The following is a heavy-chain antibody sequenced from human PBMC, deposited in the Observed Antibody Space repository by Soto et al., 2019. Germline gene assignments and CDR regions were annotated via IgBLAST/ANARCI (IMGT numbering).Heavy chain of an antibody. V-gene: IGHV4-30-4*01. CDR1: GGSISSGDYY. CDR2: IYYSGST. Sequence: KLSETLSLTCTVSGGSISSGDYYWSWIRQPPGKGLEWIGYIYYSGSTYYNPSLKSRVTISVDTSKNQFSLKLSSVTAADTAVYYCAREDYPDAKAFDYWGQRTPVTVSS. D-gene: IGHD3-10*01. J-gene: IGHJ4*02. CDR3: AREDYPDAKAFDY.